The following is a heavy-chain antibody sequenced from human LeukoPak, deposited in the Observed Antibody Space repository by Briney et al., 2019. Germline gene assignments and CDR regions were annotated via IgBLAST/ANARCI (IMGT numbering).Heavy chain of an antibody. CDR3: ATDGALGGLHTYYFDY. D-gene: IGHD5-24*01. J-gene: IGHJ4*02. Sequence: ASVKVSCKVSGYTLTELSMHWVRQAPGKGLEWMGDFDPEDGETIYAQKFQGRVTMTEDTSTDTAYMELSSLRSEDTAVYYCATDGALGGLHTYYFDYWGQGTLVTVSS. V-gene: IGHV1-24*01. CDR1: GYTLTELS. CDR2: FDPEDGET.